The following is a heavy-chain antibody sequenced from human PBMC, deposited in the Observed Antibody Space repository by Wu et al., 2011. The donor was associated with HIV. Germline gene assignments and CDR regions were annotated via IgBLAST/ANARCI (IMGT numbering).Heavy chain of an antibody. V-gene: IGHV1-69*05. CDR2: IIPLYGTA. CDR1: GGSFRTFA. D-gene: IGHD3-9*01. Sequence: QVQLVQSGAEMRKPGSSVKVSCQASGGSFRTFAINWVRQAPGQGLEWMGGIIPLYGTANYAQKFQGRVTISTDESSSTVYMALSSLRYEDTAVYYCARGDILTGAPEYYFDYWGQGTLVTVSS. J-gene: IGHJ4*02. CDR3: ARGDILTGAPEYYFDY.